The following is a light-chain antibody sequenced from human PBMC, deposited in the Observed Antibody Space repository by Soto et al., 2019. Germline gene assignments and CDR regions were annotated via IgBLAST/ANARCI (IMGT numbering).Light chain of an antibody. V-gene: IGLV3-21*02. J-gene: IGLJ1*01. CDR3: HVWDLRTDQYL. CDR2: DDS. Sequence: SYELAQPPSVSVAPGQTARITCGGNNIASKSVHWYQQRPGQAPVLVLYDDSNRPSGIPARFSGSNSGSTATLTISSVEAGDEADYFCHVWDLRTDQYLFGAGTKATVL. CDR1: NIASKS.